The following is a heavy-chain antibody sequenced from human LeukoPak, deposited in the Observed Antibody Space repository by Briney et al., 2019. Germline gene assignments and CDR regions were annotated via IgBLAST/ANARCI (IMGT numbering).Heavy chain of an antibody. D-gene: IGHD5-12*01. CDR1: GFTFSSYS. V-gene: IGHV3-21*01. CDR3: ARDHGDSGYDFDY. Sequence: GGSLRLPCAASGFTFSSYSMNWVRQAPEKGLEWVSSISSSSSYIYYADSVKGRFTISRDNAKNSLYLQMNSLRAEDTAVYYCARDHGDSGYDFDYWGQGTLVTVSS. J-gene: IGHJ4*02. CDR2: ISSSSSYI.